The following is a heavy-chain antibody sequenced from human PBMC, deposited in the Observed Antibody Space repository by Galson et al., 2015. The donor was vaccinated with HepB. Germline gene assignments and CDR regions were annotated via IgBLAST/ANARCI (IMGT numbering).Heavy chain of an antibody. Sequence: SLRLSCAASGFTFNSYGFHWVRQAPGEGLEWVAFMSYDGVNQLYADSVKGRFSISRDNSVSSVYLQMSRLRVEDTALYYCVRDVWIRGFVHDHEANFWGQGTLVTVSS. CDR1: GFTFNSYG. V-gene: IGHV3-33*01. CDR3: VRDVWIRGFVHDHEANF. D-gene: IGHD3-16*01. CDR2: MSYDGVNQ. J-gene: IGHJ4*02.